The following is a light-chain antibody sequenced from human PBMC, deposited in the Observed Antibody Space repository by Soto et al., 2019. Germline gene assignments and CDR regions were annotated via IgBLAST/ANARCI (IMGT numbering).Light chain of an antibody. J-gene: IGLJ1*01. V-gene: IGLV2-14*01. CDR2: DVS. CDR1: SSDVGGYNY. Sequence: QSALTQPASVSGSPGQSITISCTGTSSDVGGYNYVSWYQQHPGKAPKLMIYDVSNRPSGVSNRFSGSKSGNTASLTISGLQAEDEADYYCSSYTSSLFVFGPGTKLTVL. CDR3: SSYTSSLFV.